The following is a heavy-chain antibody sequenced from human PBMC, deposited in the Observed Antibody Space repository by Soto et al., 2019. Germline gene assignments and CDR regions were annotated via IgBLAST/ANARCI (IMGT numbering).Heavy chain of an antibody. V-gene: IGHV4-61*01. CDR2: IYYSGTT. D-gene: IGHD4-17*01. J-gene: IGHJ4*02. Sequence: SETLSLTCSVSGASVSDKTFYWSWLRQSPGKGLEWIGYIYYSGTTNYNPSLKGRFTISVDTSKNQFSLRLNSVTAADTALYYCARTTAVPNTLRSRYYFDYWGQGMLVTSPQ. CDR1: GASVSDKTFY. CDR3: ARTTAVPNTLRSRYYFDY.